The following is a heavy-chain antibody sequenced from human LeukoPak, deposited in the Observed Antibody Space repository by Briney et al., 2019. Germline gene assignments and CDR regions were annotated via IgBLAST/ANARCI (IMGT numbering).Heavy chain of an antibody. CDR3: AKVIRLTSATAGYFES. D-gene: IGHD4-17*01. V-gene: IGHV3-48*01. J-gene: IGHJ4*02. CDR1: GFTFSSYS. CDR2: ISGSSSAV. Sequence: PGGSLRLSCAASGFTFSSYSMNWVRQAPGKGLEWVSYISGSSSAVYYADSVKGRFTISRDSAKNSLYLQMNSLRAEDTAVYFCAKVIRLTSATAGYFESWGQGTLVTVSS.